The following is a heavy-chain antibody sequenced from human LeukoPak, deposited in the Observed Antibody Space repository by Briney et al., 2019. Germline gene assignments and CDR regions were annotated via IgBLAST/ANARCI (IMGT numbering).Heavy chain of an antibody. J-gene: IGHJ4*02. V-gene: IGHV4-59*08. CDR1: GGSISTYY. Sequence: SETLSLTCTVSGGSISTYYWSWIRQPPGKGLEWIGYIYHSGSTNYNPSLKSRVTISVDTSKNQFSLKLSSVTAADTAVYYCSGGDGYKNSYWGQGTLVTVSS. D-gene: IGHD5-24*01. CDR3: SGGDGYKNSY. CDR2: IYHSGST.